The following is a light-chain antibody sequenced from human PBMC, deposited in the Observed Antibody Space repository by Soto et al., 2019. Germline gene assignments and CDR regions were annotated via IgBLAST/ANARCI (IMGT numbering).Light chain of an antibody. CDR2: DVS. J-gene: IGLJ1*01. CDR1: SSDIGNYNY. V-gene: IGLV2-14*03. Sequence: QSALTPPDSVSGSPGQSVAISCTAASSDIGNYNYVSWYQQRPGKVPKLIIHDVSDRPSGVSDRFSGSKSGNTASLTISGLQAEDEADYYCSSYTSTSTYVFGTGTKVTVL. CDR3: SSYTSTSTYV.